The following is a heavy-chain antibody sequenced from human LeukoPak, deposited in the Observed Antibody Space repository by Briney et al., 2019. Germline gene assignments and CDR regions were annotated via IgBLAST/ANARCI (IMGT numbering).Heavy chain of an antibody. CDR2: ISYDGSNK. CDR3: ARGTYGDYPY. J-gene: IGHJ4*02. Sequence: GGSLRLSCAASGFTFSSYGMHWVRQAPGKGLEWVAVISYDGSNKYYADSVKGRFTISRDNSKNTLYLQMNSLRAEDTAVYYCARGTYGDYPYWGQGTLVTVSS. V-gene: IGHV3-30*03. CDR1: GFTFSSYG. D-gene: IGHD4-17*01.